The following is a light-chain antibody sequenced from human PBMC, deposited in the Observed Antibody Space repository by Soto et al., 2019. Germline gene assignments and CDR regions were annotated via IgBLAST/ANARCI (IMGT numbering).Light chain of an antibody. CDR3: QRYGNSLWT. Sequence: ENVLTQSPDTLSLSPGEGATLSCRASQAVSSNYLAWYQHRPGQAPKLIIHGASYTAPGIPDRFSGSGSGADFTLTISRLEPEDFAVYFCQRYGNSLWTFGQGTKVDIK. CDR1: QAVSSNY. CDR2: GAS. V-gene: IGKV3-20*01. J-gene: IGKJ1*01.